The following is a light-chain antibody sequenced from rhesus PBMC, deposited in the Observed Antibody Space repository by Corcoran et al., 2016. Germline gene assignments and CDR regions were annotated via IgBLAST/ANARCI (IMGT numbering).Light chain of an antibody. CDR1: QGINNW. V-gene: IGKV1-69*01. CDR2: RAS. J-gene: IGKJ3*01. Sequence: DIQMTQSPSSLSASVGDRVTITCRASQGINNWLPWYQQKPGKAPKLLIYRASNLEIGVPSRFSGGRSGTDCTPPISSLQPEDIAPYYCQRHDNSPFTCGPGTKLDI. CDR3: QRHDNSPFT.